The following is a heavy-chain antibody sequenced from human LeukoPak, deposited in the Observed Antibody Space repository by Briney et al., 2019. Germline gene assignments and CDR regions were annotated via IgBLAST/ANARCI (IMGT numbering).Heavy chain of an antibody. CDR3: ARRIPKWNYVLDLWLGP. CDR2: INSSGST. Sequence: SETLSLTCAVYNGSFSGYFWSWIRQPPGKGLEWIGEINSSGSTNYNSSLESRITISLDTSKKHFSLKLNSVTAADTAVYYCARRIPKWNYVLDLWLGPWGQGTLVTVSS. CDR1: NGSFSGYF. J-gene: IGHJ5*02. D-gene: IGHD1-7*01. V-gene: IGHV4-34*01.